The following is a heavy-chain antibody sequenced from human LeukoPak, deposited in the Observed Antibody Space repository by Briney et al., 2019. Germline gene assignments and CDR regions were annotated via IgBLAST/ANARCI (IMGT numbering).Heavy chain of an antibody. V-gene: IGHV3-48*02. D-gene: IGHD4-17*01. CDR2: ISSSSSTI. J-gene: IGHJ4*02. CDR1: GFTLSRFS. CDR3: ARDPYGDSYYFDY. Sequence: GGSPRLPCAGSGFTLSRFSMNWVRQAPRKGPEWVSYISSSSSTIYYADSVKGRFTISRDNAKNSLYLQMNSLRDEDTAVYYCARDPYGDSYYFDYWGQGTLVTVSS.